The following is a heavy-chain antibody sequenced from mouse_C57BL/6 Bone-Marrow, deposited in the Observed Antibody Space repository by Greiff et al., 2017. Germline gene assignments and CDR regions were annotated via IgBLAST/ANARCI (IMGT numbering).Heavy chain of an antibody. Sequence: EVMLVESGGGLVKPGGSLKLSCAASGFTFSSYTMSWVRQTPEKRLQWVAALSGGGGNTSSPDSVTGRFTISRDNDKNCLYLQMSSLRSEDTALYYCSRQVTTVLATKYFDVWGTGTTVTVSS. V-gene: IGHV5-9*01. J-gene: IGHJ1*03. CDR2: LSGGGGNT. CDR3: SRQVTTVLATKYFDV. D-gene: IGHD1-1*01. CDR1: GFTFSSYT.